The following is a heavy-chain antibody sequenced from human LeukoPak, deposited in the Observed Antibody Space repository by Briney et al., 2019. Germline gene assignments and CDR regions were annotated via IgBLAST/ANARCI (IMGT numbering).Heavy chain of an antibody. CDR1: GGSISSSSYY. CDR3: ARPTILWFGTNGWFDP. D-gene: IGHD3-10*01. CDR2: IYYSGST. V-gene: IGHV4-39*01. Sequence: PSETLSLTCTVSGGSISSSSYYWGWIRQPPGKGLEWIGSIYYSGSTYYNPSLKSRVTISVETSKNQFSLKLSSVTAADTAVYYCARPTILWFGTNGWFDPWGQGTLVTVSS. J-gene: IGHJ5*02.